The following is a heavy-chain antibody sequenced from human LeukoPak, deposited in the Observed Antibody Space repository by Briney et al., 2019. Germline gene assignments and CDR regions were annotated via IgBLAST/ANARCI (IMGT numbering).Heavy chain of an antibody. CDR2: IWYDGSNK. CDR3: ASSPAGYGMDV. CDR1: GFTFSSYG. V-gene: IGHV3-33*01. J-gene: IGHJ6*02. Sequence: GGSLRLSCAASGFTFSSYGMHWVRQAPGKGLEWVAVIWYDGSNKYYADSVKGRFTISRDNSKNTLYLQMNSLRAEDTAVYYCASSPAGYGMDVWGQGTTVTVSS.